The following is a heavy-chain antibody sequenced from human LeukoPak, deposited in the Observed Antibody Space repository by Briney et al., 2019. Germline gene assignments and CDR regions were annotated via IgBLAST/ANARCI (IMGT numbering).Heavy chain of an antibody. CDR2: IYHSGNT. CDR3: AGSNYDNWFDP. CDR1: GGSISSGSYY. V-gene: IGHV4-39*01. Sequence: SETLSLTCTVSGGSISSGSYYCGWIRQPLGKGLEWIGSIYHSGNTCYNPSLKSRVTLSVDTSKNQFSLKLSSVTAADTAVYYCAGSNYDNWFDPWGQGTLVSVSS. J-gene: IGHJ5*02. D-gene: IGHD3-10*01.